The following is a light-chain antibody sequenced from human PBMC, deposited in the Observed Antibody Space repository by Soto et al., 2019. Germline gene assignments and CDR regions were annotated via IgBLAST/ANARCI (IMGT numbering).Light chain of an antibody. J-gene: IGKJ2*01. Sequence: EIVLTQSPGTLSLSPGERATLSCRASQSVSSTYLAWYQQRPGQAPRLLIYDVSTRATGIPDRFSGSGSGTDFTLTISRLEPEYFAVYYCQQYGSSPYTFGQGTNLEIK. CDR1: QSVSSTY. CDR2: DVS. CDR3: QQYGSSPYT. V-gene: IGKV3-20*01.